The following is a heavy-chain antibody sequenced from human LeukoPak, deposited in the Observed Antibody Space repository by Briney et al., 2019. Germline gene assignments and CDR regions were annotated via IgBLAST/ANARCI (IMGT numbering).Heavy chain of an antibody. V-gene: IGHV4-34*01. J-gene: IGHJ4*02. CDR2: INHSGST. D-gene: IGHD3-22*01. CDR3: AREEYYDSSGYYFSRFDY. Sequence: SETLSLTCAVYGGSFSGYYWSWIRQPPGQGLEWIGEINHSGSTNYNPSLKSRVTISVDTSKNQFSLKLSSVTAADTAVYYCAREEYYDSSGYYFSRFDYWGQGTLVTVSS. CDR1: GGSFSGYY.